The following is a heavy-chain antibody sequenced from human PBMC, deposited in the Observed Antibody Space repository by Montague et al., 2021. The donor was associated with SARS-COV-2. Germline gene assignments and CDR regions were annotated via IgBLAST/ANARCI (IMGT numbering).Heavy chain of an antibody. CDR3: AKDELIDYGSGSDYYYYYGMDV. CDR2: IYSGGSST. V-gene: IGHV3-23*03. CDR1: GFTFSSYA. D-gene: IGHD3-10*01. J-gene: IGHJ6*02. Sequence: FLRLSCAASGFTFSSYAMSWVRQAPGKGLEWVSVIYSGGSSTYYADSVKGRFAISRDNSKNTLYLQMNSLRAEDTAVYYCAKDELIDYGSGSDYYYYYGMDVWGQGTTVTVSS.